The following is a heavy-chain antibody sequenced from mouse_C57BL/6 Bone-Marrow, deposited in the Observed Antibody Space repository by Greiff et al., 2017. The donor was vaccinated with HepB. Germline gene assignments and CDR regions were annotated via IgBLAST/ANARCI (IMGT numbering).Heavy chain of an antibody. J-gene: IGHJ2*01. Sequence: QVQLQQSGAELVMPGASVKLSCKASGYTFTSYWMHWVKQRPGQGLEWIGEIDPSDSYTNYNQKFKGKSTLTVDKSSSTAYMQLSSLTSEDSAVYYCARGGPYSNYVRDYWGQGTTLTVSS. V-gene: IGHV1-69*01. D-gene: IGHD2-5*01. CDR2: IDPSDSYT. CDR1: GYTFTSYW. CDR3: ARGGPYSNYVRDY.